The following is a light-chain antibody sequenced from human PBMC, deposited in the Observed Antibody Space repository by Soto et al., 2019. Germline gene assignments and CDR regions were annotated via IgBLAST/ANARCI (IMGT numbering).Light chain of an antibody. J-gene: IGKJ4*01. CDR1: QSLDNH. Sequence: EIVLTHSPDTLSVSPGKRATLSCRASQSLDNHLAWYQQQPGQPPTLLIFDASNRATGVPARFSGRGSGTDFTLTISSLEPEDVAVYYCQHRHNWPSLNFGGGTKVDIK. V-gene: IGKV3-11*01. CDR3: QHRHNWPSLN. CDR2: DAS.